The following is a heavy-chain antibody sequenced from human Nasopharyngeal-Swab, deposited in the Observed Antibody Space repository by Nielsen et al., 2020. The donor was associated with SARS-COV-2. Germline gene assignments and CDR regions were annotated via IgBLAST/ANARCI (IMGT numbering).Heavy chain of an antibody. CDR2: IRGDGTAT. Sequence: GESLKISCAASGFTFSSYGMHWVRQAPGKGLEWVSRIRGDGTATSCADSVNGRFTTSRDNVKNTLFLQMDSLTAEDTAVYYCARVAEAAPGRGIDRWGQGTLVTVSS. CDR3: ARVAEAAPGRGIDR. V-gene: IGHV3-74*01. CDR1: GFTFSSYG. J-gene: IGHJ5*02. D-gene: IGHD6-13*01.